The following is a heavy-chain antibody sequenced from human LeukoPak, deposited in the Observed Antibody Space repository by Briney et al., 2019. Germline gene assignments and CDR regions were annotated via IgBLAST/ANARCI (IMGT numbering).Heavy chain of an antibody. J-gene: IGHJ4*02. CDR3: ARGGIQLWLHYFDY. D-gene: IGHD5-18*01. Sequence: SQTLSLTCAVSGVSVSSNSAAWNWIKQSPSRGLEWLGGTYYRSKWYNDYAVSVKSRITINPDTSKNQFSLQLNSVTPEDTAVYYCARGGIQLWLHYFDYWGQGTLVTVSS. CDR2: TYYRSKWYN. V-gene: IGHV6-1*01. CDR1: GVSVSSNSAA.